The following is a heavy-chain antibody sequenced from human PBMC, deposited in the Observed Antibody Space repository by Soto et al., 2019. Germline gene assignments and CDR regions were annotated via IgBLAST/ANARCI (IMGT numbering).Heavy chain of an antibody. Sequence: AASVKVSCKASGYTFTSYDISWVRQAPGQGLEWMGRIIPILGIANYAQKFQGRVTITADKSTSTAYMELSSLRSEDTAVYYCARANCGGDCSLNWYFDLWGRGTLVTVSS. J-gene: IGHJ2*01. CDR3: ARANCGGDCSLNWYFDL. CDR2: IIPILGIA. D-gene: IGHD2-21*02. V-gene: IGHV1-69*04. CDR1: GYTFTSYD.